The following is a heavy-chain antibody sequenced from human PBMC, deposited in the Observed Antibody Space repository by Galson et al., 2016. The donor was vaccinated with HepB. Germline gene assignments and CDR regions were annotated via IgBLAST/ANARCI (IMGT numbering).Heavy chain of an antibody. Sequence: SLRLSCAASGLNFNNYVMHWVRQAPGKGLEWVALISFDVNSKYYADSVKGRFTISRDNSRNTLYLHMSSVTTEDTAMYYRARGGHIVVVTSTRNFDPFNIWGQGTLVTVSS. D-gene: IGHD2-21*02. CDR3: ARGGHIVVVTSTRNFDPFNI. CDR1: GLNFNNYV. J-gene: IGHJ3*02. V-gene: IGHV3-30-3*01. CDR2: ISFDVNSK.